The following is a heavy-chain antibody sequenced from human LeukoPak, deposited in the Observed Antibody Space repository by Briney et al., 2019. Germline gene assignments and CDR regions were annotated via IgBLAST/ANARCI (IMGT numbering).Heavy chain of an antibody. D-gene: IGHD6-6*01. Sequence: SETLSLTCSVSGYSISSGYYWDWIRQPPGKGLEWIGEINHSGSTNYNPSLKSRVTISVDTSKNQFSLKLSSVTAADTAVYYCARGWGVGSSSGRTLVARPTNRNFDPWGQGTLVTVSS. CDR1: GYSISSGYY. J-gene: IGHJ5*02. CDR2: INHSGST. V-gene: IGHV4-38-2*02. CDR3: ARGWGVGSSSGRTLVARPTNRNFDP.